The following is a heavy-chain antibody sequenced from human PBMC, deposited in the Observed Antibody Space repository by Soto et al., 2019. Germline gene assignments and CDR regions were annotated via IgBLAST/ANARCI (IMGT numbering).Heavy chain of an antibody. J-gene: IGHJ5*02. V-gene: IGHV4-30-2*01. CDR3: ARQTAGDYGHMGFDA. D-gene: IGHD4-17*01. CDR2: IYHSGST. Sequence: SETLSLTCAVSGGSISSGGYSWSWIRHPPGKGLEWIGYIYHSGSTNYNPSLKSRVTISVDRSKNQFSLKLSSVTAADTAVYYCARQTAGDYGHMGFDAWGQGTLVTVSS. CDR1: GGSISSGGYS.